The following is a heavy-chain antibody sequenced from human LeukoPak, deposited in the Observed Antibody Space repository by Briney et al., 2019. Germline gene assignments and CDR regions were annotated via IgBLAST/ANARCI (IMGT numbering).Heavy chain of an antibody. CDR2: INHSGST. V-gene: IGHV4-34*01. CDR3: ARARFAIRGVIDY. CDR1: GGSFSGYY. D-gene: IGHD3-10*01. J-gene: IGHJ4*02. Sequence: SETLSLTCAVYGGSFSGYYWSWIRQPPGKGLEWIGEINHSGSTNYNPSLKSRVTISVDTSKNQFSLKLSSVTAADTAAYYCARARFAIRGVIDYWGQGTLVTVSS.